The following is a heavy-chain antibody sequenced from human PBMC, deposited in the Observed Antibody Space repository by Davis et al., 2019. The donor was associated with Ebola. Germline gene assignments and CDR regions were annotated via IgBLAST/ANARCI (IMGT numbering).Heavy chain of an antibody. J-gene: IGHJ6*02. CDR2: INHSGST. D-gene: IGHD5-12*01. CDR3: ARGAARYSGYDFTYYYYGMDV. V-gene: IGHV4-34*01. CDR1: DDSFSDYY. Sequence: PSETLSLTCIVSDDSFSDYYWTWTRQPPGKGLEWIGEINHSGSTKYNPSLKSRVTISVDTSKNQFSLKLSSVTAADTAVYYCARGAARYSGYDFTYYYYGMDVWGQGTTVTVSS.